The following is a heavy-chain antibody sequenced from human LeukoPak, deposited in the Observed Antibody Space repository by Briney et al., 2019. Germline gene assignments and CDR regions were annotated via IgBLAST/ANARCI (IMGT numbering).Heavy chain of an antibody. D-gene: IGHD2-2*01. CDR3: ARDSCSSTSCFYDY. V-gene: IGHV3-7*01. CDR2: IKQDGSEQ. Sequence: PGGSLRLSCAASGFTFSHYWMTWVRQAPGKGLEWVANIKQDGSEQYYVDSVKGRFTISRDNAKNSLYLQMNSLRVEDTAVYYCARDSCSSTSCFYDYWGQGTLVTVSS. J-gene: IGHJ4*02. CDR1: GFTFSHYW.